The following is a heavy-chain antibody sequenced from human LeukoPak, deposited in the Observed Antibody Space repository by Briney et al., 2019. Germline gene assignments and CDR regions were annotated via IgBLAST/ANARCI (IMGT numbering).Heavy chain of an antibody. CDR3: ARGRATGYVDY. CDR2: IYYSGST. CDR1: GGSISSGGYY. V-gene: IGHV4-31*03. Sequence: SETLSLTCTVSGGSISSGGYYWSWIRQHPGKGLEWIGYIYYSGSTYHNPSLKSRVTISVDTSKNQFSLKLSSVTAADTAVYYCARGRATGYVDYWGQGTLVTVSS. D-gene: IGHD3-9*01. J-gene: IGHJ4*02.